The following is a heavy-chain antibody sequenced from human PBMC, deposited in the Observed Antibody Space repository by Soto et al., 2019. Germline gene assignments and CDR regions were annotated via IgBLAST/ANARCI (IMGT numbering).Heavy chain of an antibody. CDR3: AHSPNSGWSPFEY. D-gene: IGHD6-19*01. CDR2: IYWDDDK. J-gene: IGHJ4*02. V-gene: IGHV2-5*02. Sequence: QITLKESGPTLVKPTQPLTLTCTFSGFSLSTSGVNVGWIRQPPGKALEWLALIYWDDDKRYSPYLKSRPTITKATSKNQVVPTMTNMDPVATATYYCAHSPNSGWSPFEYCGQGTLVTVSS. CDR1: GFSLSTSGVN.